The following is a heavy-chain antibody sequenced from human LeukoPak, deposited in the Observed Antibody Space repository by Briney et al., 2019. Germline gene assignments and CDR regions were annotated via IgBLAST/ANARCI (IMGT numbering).Heavy chain of an antibody. CDR2: ISSSSSTI. J-gene: IGHJ2*01. CDR3: ARDSGLRWPHWYFDL. V-gene: IGHV3-48*01. Sequence: GGSLRLSCAVSGFTFSSYSMNWVRQAPGKGLEWVSYISSSSSTIYYADSVKGRFTISRDNAKNSLYLQMNSLRAEDTAVYYCARDSGLRWPHWYFDLWGRGTLVTVSS. D-gene: IGHD4-23*01. CDR1: GFTFSSYS.